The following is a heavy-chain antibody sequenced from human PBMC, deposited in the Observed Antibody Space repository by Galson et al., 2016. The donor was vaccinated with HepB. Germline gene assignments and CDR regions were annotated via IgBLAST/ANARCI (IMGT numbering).Heavy chain of an antibody. CDR2: ISGTGDNP. CDR3: AIGAMGATWRN. Sequence: QAPGKGPQWVAGISGTGDNPLYADSVKGRLTMSRDNSKDTVYLEMNNLRVEDTAVYYCAIGAMGATWRNWGQGTLVTVSS. J-gene: IGHJ4*02. D-gene: IGHD1-26*01. V-gene: IGHV3-23*01.